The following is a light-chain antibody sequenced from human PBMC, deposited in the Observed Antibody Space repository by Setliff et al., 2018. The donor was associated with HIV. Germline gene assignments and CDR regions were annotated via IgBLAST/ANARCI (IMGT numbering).Light chain of an antibody. CDR2: DVN. Sequence: QSALAQAASVSWSPGQSIAMSCTGTSRDVGGGSNYVSWFQQHPGKAPKLIIFDVNKRPSGVSDRFSASKSGNTASLTISGLQADDEADYYCCSFTSSNPYVFGTGTKVTVL. CDR3: CSFTSSNPYV. CDR1: SRDVGGGSNY. V-gene: IGLV2-14*03. J-gene: IGLJ1*01.